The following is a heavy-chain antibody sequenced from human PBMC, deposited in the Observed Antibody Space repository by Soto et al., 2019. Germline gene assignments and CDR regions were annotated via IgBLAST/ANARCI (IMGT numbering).Heavy chain of an antibody. CDR2: ISGSSDFL. Sequence: EVQLVESGGGLVKPGGSLRLSCAASGFTFSNSIINWVRQAPGQGLEWVSSISGSSDFLYYADSVKGRFTISRDTATNSLYLKMNSLRAEDTAVYYCATSTWYAFDIWGQGTMVTVS. CDR1: GFTFSNSI. CDR3: ATSTWYAFDI. V-gene: IGHV3-21*01. D-gene: IGHD6-13*01. J-gene: IGHJ3*02.